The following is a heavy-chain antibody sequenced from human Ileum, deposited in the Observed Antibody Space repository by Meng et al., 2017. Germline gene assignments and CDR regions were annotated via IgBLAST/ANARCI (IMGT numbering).Heavy chain of an antibody. J-gene: IGHJ4*02. CDR1: GFTFTSYS. D-gene: IGHD4-17*01. CDR2: ISSDGSLR. Sequence: GESLKISCAASGFTFTSYSMHWVRQAPGQGLDWLAVISSDGSLRYYADSVKGRFTISRDNSKNTLFLQMNSLRDEDTALHYCARETLVTTKGIEHWGQGTLVTVSS. CDR3: ARETLVTTKGIEH. V-gene: IGHV3-30*04.